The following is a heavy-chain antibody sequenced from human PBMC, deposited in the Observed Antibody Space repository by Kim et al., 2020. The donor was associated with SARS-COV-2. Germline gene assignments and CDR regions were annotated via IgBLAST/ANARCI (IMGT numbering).Heavy chain of an antibody. Sequence: GGSLRLSCAASGFTFDDYAMHWVRQAPGKGLEWVSGISWNSGSIGYADSVKGRFTISRDNAKNSLYLQMNSLRAEDTALYYCAKSYSRDYYYYGMDVWGQVTTVIVSS. V-gene: IGHV3-9*01. J-gene: IGHJ6*02. CDR1: GFTFDDYA. CDR3: AKSYSRDYYYYGMDV. CDR2: ISWNSGSI. D-gene: IGHD1-26*01.